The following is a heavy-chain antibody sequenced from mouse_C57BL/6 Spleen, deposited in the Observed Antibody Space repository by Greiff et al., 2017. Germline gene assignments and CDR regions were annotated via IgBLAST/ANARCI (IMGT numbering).Heavy chain of an antibody. V-gene: IGHV1-55*01. CDR1: GYTFTSYW. D-gene: IGHD1-1*01. CDR2: IYPGSGST. J-gene: IGHJ4*01. Sequence: VQLQQPGAELVKPGASVKMSCKASGYTFTSYWITWVKQRPGQGLEWIGDIYPGSGSTNYNEKFKSKATLTVDTSSSTAYMQLSSLTSEDSAVYYCARRVYYGSSSYAMDYWGQGTSVTVSS. CDR3: ARRVYYGSSSYAMDY.